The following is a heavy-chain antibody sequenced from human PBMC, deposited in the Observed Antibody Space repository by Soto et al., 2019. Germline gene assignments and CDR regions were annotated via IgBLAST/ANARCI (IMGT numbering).Heavy chain of an antibody. CDR1: GFTVSSNY. Sequence: GGSLRLSCAASGFTVSSNYMSWVRQAPGKGLEWVSVIYSGGSTYYADSVKGRFTISRHNSKNTLYLQMNSLRAEDTAVYYCARDQIGSSWHYYGMDVWGQGTTVTVSS. V-gene: IGHV3-53*04. CDR2: IYSGGST. CDR3: ARDQIGSSWHYYGMDV. D-gene: IGHD6-13*01. J-gene: IGHJ6*02.